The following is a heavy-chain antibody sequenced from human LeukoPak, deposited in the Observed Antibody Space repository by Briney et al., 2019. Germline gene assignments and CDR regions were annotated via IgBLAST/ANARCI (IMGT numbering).Heavy chain of an antibody. CDR2: INYNGAIT. CDR1: GFTFVDYG. V-gene: IGHV3-20*04. J-gene: IGHJ4*02. CDR3: ARDRLGPSFSVSHFDL. D-gene: IGHD3-3*02. Sequence: GGSLRLSCATSGFTFVDYGLSWVRRAPGKGLEWLCAINYNGAITDYADSVKGRFTISRDNAKNSLYLRMDSLRAEDMALYYCARDRLGPSFSVSHFDLWGQGTLVTVSS.